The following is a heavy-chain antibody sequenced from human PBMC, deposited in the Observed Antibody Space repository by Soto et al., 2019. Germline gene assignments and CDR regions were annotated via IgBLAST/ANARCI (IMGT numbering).Heavy chain of an antibody. CDR1: GGTFSSYA. Sequence: SVKVSCKASGGTFSSYAISWVRQAPGQGLEWMGGIIPIFGTANYAQKFQGRVTITADKSTSTAYMELSSLRSEDTAVYYCARMETDCSSTSCYDVIYYYGMDVWGQGTTVTVSS. CDR3: ARMETDCSSTSCYDVIYYYGMDV. D-gene: IGHD2-2*01. V-gene: IGHV1-69*06. CDR2: IIPIFGTA. J-gene: IGHJ6*02.